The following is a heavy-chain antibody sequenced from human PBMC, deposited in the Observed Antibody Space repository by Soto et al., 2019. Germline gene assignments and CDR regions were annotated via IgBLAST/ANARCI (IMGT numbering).Heavy chain of an antibody. CDR3: AKAEDYYYYYGMDV. CDR2: IRATADST. V-gene: IGHV3-23*01. CDR1: GFTFTSYA. Sequence: GGSLRLSCASSGFTFTSYAMTWVRQAPGKGLEWVSGIRATADSTYYADSVKGRFTISKDNSNNTLYLQMNSLRAEDTAVYYCAKAEDYYYYYGMDVWGQGTTVTAP. J-gene: IGHJ6*02.